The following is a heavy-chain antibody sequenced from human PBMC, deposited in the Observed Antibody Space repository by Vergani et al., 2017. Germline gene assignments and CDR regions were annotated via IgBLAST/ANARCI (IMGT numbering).Heavy chain of an antibody. Sequence: EVQLVESGGGLIQPGGSLRLSCAASGFTVSSNYMSWVRQAPGKGLEWVSVIYSGGSTYYADSVKGRFTISRDKSKNTLYLQMNSLRAEDTAVYYCARGGHDFWSDYSDYWGQGTLVTVSS. J-gene: IGHJ4*02. CDR2: IYSGGST. CDR3: ARGGHDFWSDYSDY. D-gene: IGHD3-3*01. V-gene: IGHV3-53*01. CDR1: GFTVSSNY.